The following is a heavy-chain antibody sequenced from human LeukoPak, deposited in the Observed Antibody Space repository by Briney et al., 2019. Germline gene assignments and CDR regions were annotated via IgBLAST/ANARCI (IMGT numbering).Heavy chain of an antibody. CDR2: IPYDGSNK. CDR1: AFTFTTYG. CDR3: AKDFEGPYSRGWYDVTPPDF. V-gene: IGHV3-30*02. D-gene: IGHD6-19*01. J-gene: IGHJ4*02. Sequence: PGGSLRLSCAASAFTFTTYGMHWVRQAPGKGLEWVALIPYDGSNKYYIDSVKGRFTISRDNSENTLYLQMDNLRAEDTAVYYCAKDFEGPYSRGWYDVTPPDFWGQGTLVTVSS.